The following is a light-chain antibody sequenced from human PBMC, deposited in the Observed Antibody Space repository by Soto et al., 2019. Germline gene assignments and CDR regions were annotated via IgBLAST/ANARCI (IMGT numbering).Light chain of an antibody. J-gene: IGKJ5*01. CDR1: ESITFY. Sequence: DIQMTQSPSPLSASVGDRVTITCRASESITFYVNWYQQKPGKAPKLLIYGATRLQSGVPSRFSGSGSGTDFTLTISSLQPEDFATYYCQQSYGTPITFGQGTRLE. V-gene: IGKV1-39*01. CDR3: QQSYGTPIT. CDR2: GAT.